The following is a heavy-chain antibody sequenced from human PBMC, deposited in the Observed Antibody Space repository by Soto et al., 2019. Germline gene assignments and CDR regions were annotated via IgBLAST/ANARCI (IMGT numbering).Heavy chain of an antibody. D-gene: IGHD3-16*01. CDR1: GGSISSSSYY. Sequence: QLQLQESGPGLVKPSETLSLTCTVSGGSISSSSYYWGWIRQPPGKGLEWIGTIYYSGSTYYSPSLKSRVTISVDTSKNQFSLKLSSVTAADTAVYYCARHLASYYDYVWGSPSLAAFDIWGQGTVVTVSS. J-gene: IGHJ3*02. V-gene: IGHV4-39*01. CDR3: ARHLASYYDYVWGSPSLAAFDI. CDR2: IYYSGST.